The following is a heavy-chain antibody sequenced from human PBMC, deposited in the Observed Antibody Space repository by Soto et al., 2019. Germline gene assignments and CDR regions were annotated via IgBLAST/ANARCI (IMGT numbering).Heavy chain of an antibody. J-gene: IGHJ4*02. CDR2: IIPILGIA. CDR3: ARDGLHAAGPFDY. V-gene: IGHV1-69*08. Sequence: QVQLVQSGAEVKKPGSSVKVSCKASGGTFSSYTISWVRQAPGQGLEWMGRIIPILGIANYAQKFQGRVTITADKSTSTAYMELSSLGSEDTAVYYCARDGLHAAGPFDYWGQGTLVTVSS. D-gene: IGHD6-13*01. CDR1: GGTFSSYT.